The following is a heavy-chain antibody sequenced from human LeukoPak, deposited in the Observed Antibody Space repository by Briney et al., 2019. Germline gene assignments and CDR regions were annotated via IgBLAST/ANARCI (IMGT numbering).Heavy chain of an antibody. D-gene: IGHD3-10*01. CDR1: GFTFSSYW. J-gene: IGHJ6*04. CDR3: ARDSYGSGSPHYYYYYGMDV. CDR2: IKQDGSEK. Sequence: GGSLRLSCAASGFTFSSYWMSWVRQAPGKGLEWVANIKQDGSEKYYVDSVKGRFTISRDNAKNSLYLQMSSLRAEDTAVYYCARDSYGSGSPHYYYYYGMDVWGKGTTVTVSS. V-gene: IGHV3-7*03.